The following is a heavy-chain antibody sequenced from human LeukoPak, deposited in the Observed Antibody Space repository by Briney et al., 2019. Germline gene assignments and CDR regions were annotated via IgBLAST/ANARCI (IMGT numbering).Heavy chain of an antibody. CDR1: GFSFTSYW. CDR3: ARDQWWQFIAVAITSYFDC. Sequence: PGGSLRLSCAASGFSFTSYWMSWVRQAPGKGLEWVANINQDGSEKYYVDSVKGRFTISRDNAKNSLYLQMNSLRPEDTAVYFCARDQWWQFIAVAITSYFDCWGQGTLVTVSS. CDR2: INQDGSEK. J-gene: IGHJ4*02. V-gene: IGHV3-7*01. D-gene: IGHD6-19*01.